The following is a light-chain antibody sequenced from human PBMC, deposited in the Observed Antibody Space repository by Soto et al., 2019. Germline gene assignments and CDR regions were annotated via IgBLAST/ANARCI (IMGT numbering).Light chain of an antibody. CDR1: QSVTSNY. CDR3: QQYAYSPPT. CDR2: GAS. J-gene: IGKJ1*01. V-gene: IGKV3-20*01. Sequence: EIVLTQSPGTLSLSPGERATLSCRASQSVTSNYLAWYQQEPGQAPRLLIYGASSRATGIPDRFSGSGSGTDFTLTISRLEPEDFAVDYCQQYAYSPPTFGLGTNVDIK.